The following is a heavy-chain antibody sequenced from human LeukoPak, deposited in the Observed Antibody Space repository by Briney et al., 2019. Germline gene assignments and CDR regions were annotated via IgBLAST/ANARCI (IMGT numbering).Heavy chain of an antibody. V-gene: IGHV3-7*03. CDR3: ARVITMIVVVNYGMDV. CDR1: GITFSRFW. CDR2: INQDGSEK. J-gene: IGHJ6*02. D-gene: IGHD3-22*01. Sequence: PGGSLRLSCAASGITFSRFWMSWVRQAPGKGLQWVANINQDGSEKHYVDSVKGRFTISRDNAENSLYLQMNSLRAEDTAVYYCARVITMIVVVNYGMDVWGQGTTVTVSS.